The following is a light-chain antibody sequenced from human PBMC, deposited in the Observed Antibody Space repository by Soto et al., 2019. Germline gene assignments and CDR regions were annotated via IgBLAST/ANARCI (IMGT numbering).Light chain of an antibody. CDR2: DDR. CDR3: QLWDSNSDHVV. CDR1: NIGRKS. Sequence: SYELTQPPSVSVAPGQTARITCGGSNIGRKSVHWYQQKPGQAPGVVVYDDRDRPSGIPERFSGSNSGNTATLTISRGEAGDEADDYCQLWDSNSDHVVFGGGTKLTVL. V-gene: IGLV3-21*02. J-gene: IGLJ2*01.